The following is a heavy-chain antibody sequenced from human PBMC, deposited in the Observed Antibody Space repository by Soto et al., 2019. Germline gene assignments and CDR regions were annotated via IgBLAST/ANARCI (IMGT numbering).Heavy chain of an antibody. J-gene: IGHJ6*02. CDR3: AGDRSQRGGDGMAV. Sequence: ASVKVSCKASGYTFTSYGISWVRQAPGQGLEWMGWISAYNGNTNYAQKLQGRVTMTTDTSTSTAYMELRSLRSDDTAVYYCAGDRSQRGGDGMAVWGQGTRVTVSS. V-gene: IGHV1-18*01. D-gene: IGHD3-10*01. CDR1: GYTFTSYG. CDR2: ISAYNGNT.